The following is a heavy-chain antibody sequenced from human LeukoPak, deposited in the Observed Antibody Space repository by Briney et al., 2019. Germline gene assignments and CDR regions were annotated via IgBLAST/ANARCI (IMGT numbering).Heavy chain of an antibody. Sequence: SETLSLTCTVSGGSISSYYWSWIRQPPGKGLEWIGYIYHSGSTNYNPSLKSRVTISLDTSKNQFSLKLSSVTAADTAVYYCARDLEYYDSSGYYRYFDLWGRGTLVTVSS. D-gene: IGHD3-22*01. V-gene: IGHV4-59*01. J-gene: IGHJ2*01. CDR3: ARDLEYYDSSGYYRYFDL. CDR1: GGSISSYY. CDR2: IYHSGST.